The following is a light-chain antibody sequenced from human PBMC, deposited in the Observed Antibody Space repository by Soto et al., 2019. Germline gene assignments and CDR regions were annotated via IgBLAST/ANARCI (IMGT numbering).Light chain of an antibody. CDR2: DVS. CDR1: SSDVGGYHY. V-gene: IGLV2-14*03. CDR3: SSYTSSTTLKV. Sequence: QSALTQPASVSGSPGQSITISCTGTSSDVGGYHYVSWYQQHPGQAPKLMIYDVSNRPSGVSNRFSGSKSGNTASLTISGLQAEEEADYYCSSYTSSTTLKVFGGGTKLTVL. J-gene: IGLJ2*01.